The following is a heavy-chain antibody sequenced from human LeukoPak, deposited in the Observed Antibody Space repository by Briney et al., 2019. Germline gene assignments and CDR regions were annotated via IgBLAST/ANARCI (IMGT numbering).Heavy chain of an antibody. CDR1: SGSIISNNDY. CDR2: IHYSGST. J-gene: IGHJ4*02. V-gene: IGHV4-39*07. CDR3: ARRLRRGYSSSWSPFDY. D-gene: IGHD6-13*01. Sequence: SETLSLTCSVSSGSIISNNDYWGWIRQPPGKGLEWIATIHYSGSTNYNPSLKSRVTISVDTSKNQFSLKLSSVTAADTAVYYCARRLRRGYSSSWSPFDYWGQGTLVTVSS.